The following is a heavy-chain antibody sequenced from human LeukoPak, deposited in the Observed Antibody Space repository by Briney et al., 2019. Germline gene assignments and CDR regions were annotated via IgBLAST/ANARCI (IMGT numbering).Heavy chain of an antibody. D-gene: IGHD6-19*01. J-gene: IGHJ4*02. CDR3: ASGGGWLVHY. CDR1: GFIFDDYA. CDR2: ISWNSGTI. Sequence: GGSLRLSCAASGFIFDDYAMHWVRQAPGKGLEWVSGISWNSGTIGYADSVKGRFTISRDNAKNSLYLQMNSLRGEDTAMYYCASGGGWLVHYWGQGTQVTVSS. V-gene: IGHV3-9*01.